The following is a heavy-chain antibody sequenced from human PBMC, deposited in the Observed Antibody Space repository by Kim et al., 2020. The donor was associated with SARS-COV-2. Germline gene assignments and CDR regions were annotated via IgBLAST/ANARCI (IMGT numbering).Heavy chain of an antibody. CDR3: AHGSQRLVSGSFDY. V-gene: IGHV2-5*01. D-gene: IGHD6-25*01. Sequence: RPSLKSRLTITKDTSKNQVVLTMTNMDPVDTATYYCAHGSQRLVSGSFDYWGQGTLVTVSS. J-gene: IGHJ4*02.